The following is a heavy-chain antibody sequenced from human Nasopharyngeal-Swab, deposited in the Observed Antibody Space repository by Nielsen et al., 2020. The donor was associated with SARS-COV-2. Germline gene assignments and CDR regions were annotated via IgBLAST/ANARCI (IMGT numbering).Heavy chain of an antibody. D-gene: IGHD5-24*01. CDR3: VKGTYNNYWDY. CDR1: SSGGYY. CDR2: ISWNSGSI. V-gene: IGHV3-9*01. J-gene: IGHJ4*02. Sequence: SSGGYYWSWIRQHPGKGLEWVSGISWNSGSIGYADSVKGRFTISRDNAKNSLYLQMNSLRAEDTALYYCVKGTYNNYWDYWGQGTLVTVSS.